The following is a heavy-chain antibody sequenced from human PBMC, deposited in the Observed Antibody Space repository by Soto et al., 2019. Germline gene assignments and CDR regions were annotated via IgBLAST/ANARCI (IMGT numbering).Heavy chain of an antibody. D-gene: IGHD4-4*01. V-gene: IGHV3-15*01. CDR1: GFTFSNAW. Sequence: SLRLSCAASGFTFSNAWMSWVRQAPGKGLEWVGRIKSKTDGGTTDYAAPVKGRFTISRDDSKNTLYLQMNSLKTGDTAVYYCTTKTTVTTGKPDYYYYYGMDVWGQGTTVTVSS. CDR3: TTKTTVTTGKPDYYYYYGMDV. J-gene: IGHJ6*02. CDR2: IKSKTDGGTT.